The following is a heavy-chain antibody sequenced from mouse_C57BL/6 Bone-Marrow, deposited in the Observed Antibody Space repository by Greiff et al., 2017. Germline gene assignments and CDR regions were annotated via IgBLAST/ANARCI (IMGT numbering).Heavy chain of an antibody. J-gene: IGHJ3*01. CDR1: GYTFTSYW. CDR2: IHPNSGST. Sequence: QVQLKQPGAELVKPGASVTLSCKASGYTFTSYWMHWVKQRPGQGLEWIGMIHPNSGSTNYNEKFKSKATLTVDKSSSTAYMQLSSLTSDDSAVYYCARRGFVNPFAYWGQGTLVTVSA. V-gene: IGHV1-64*01. CDR3: ARRGFVNPFAY. D-gene: IGHD3-1*01.